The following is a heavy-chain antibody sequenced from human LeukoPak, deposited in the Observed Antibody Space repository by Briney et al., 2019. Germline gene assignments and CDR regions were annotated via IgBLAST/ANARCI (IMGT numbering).Heavy chain of an antibody. CDR2: IIPIFGTA. CDR1: GGTFSSYA. J-gene: IGHJ4*02. D-gene: IGHD5-24*01. CDR3: ARDVLEMATVGWLDY. Sequence: ASVKVSCKASGGTFSSYAISWVRQAPGQGLEWMGRIIPIFGTANYAQKFQGRVTIITDESTSTAYMQLSSLMTEDTAVYYCARDVLEMATVGWLDYWGQGTLVTVSS. V-gene: IGHV1-69*05.